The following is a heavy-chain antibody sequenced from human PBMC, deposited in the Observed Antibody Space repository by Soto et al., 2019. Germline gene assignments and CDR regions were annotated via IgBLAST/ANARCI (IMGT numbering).Heavy chain of an antibody. V-gene: IGHV4-34*01. J-gene: IGHJ6*03. D-gene: IGHD2-15*01. CDR3: ARGDIVVVVAAHYYYYYMDV. Sequence: PSETLSLTCAVYGGSFSGYYWSWIRQPPGKGLEWIGEINHSGSTNYNPSLKSRVTISVDTSKNQFSLKPSSVTAADTAVYYCARGDIVVVVAAHYYYYYMDVWGKGTTVTVSS. CDR2: INHSGST. CDR1: GGSFSGYY.